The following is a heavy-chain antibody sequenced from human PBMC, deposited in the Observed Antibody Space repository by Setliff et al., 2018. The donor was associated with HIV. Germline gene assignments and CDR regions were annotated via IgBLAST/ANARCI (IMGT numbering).Heavy chain of an antibody. D-gene: IGHD3-16*01. CDR3: ARAVASKNIRGEYYFDY. V-gene: IGHV1-69*10. J-gene: IGHJ4*02. CDR2: IIPILGAST. Sequence: SVKVSCKASGGTFSSYAISWVRQAPGQGLEWMGGIIPILGASTSYAQKFQSRLTMTRDTSTSTVYMELSSLRSEDTAVYYCARAVASKNIRGEYYFDYWGQGTLVTVSS. CDR1: GGTFSSYA.